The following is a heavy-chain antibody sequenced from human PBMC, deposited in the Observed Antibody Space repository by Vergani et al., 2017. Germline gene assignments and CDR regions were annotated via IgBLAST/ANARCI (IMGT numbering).Heavy chain of an antibody. Sequence: EVQLLESGGGLVQPGGSLRLSCAASGFTFSSYAMSWVRQAPGKGLEWVSAISGSGGSTYYADSVKGRFTISRDNSKNTLYLQMNSLRAEDTAVYYCAVYSSGWYEPPPLYYWGQGTTVTVSS. J-gene: IGHJ4*02. CDR1: GFTFSSYA. D-gene: IGHD6-19*01. V-gene: IGHV3-23*01. CDR3: AVYSSGWYEPPPLYY. CDR2: ISGSGGST.